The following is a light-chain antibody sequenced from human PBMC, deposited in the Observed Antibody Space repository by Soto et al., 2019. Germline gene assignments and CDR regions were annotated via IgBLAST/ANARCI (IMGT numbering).Light chain of an antibody. CDR3: QQYNNWPPYT. CDR2: GAS. V-gene: IGKV3-15*01. Sequence: DIVMTQSPATLSVSPGERAPLSCRASQSVSSNLAWYQQKPGQAPGLLIYGASTRATGIPARFSGSGSGTEFTLTISSLQSEDFAVYYCQQYNNWPPYTFGQGTKLEIK. J-gene: IGKJ2*01. CDR1: QSVSSN.